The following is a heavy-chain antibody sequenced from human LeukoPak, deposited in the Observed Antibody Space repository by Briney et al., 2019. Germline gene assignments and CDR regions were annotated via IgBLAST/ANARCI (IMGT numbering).Heavy chain of an antibody. CDR3: VRGFRSDY. CDR2: IKEDGSAK. CDR1: GFTFSSSY. D-gene: IGHD2/OR15-2a*01. V-gene: IGHV3-7*04. Sequence: GGSLRLSCAASGFTFSSSYMTWVRQAPGKGLEWVASIKEDGSAKYYVASVKGRLTISRDNTKNSLYLQMNSLRADDTAIYYCVRGFRSDYWGQGTLVSVSS. J-gene: IGHJ4*02.